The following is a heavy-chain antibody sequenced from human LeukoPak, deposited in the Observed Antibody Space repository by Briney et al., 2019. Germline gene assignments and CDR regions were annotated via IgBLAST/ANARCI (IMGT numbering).Heavy chain of an antibody. CDR3: ARGTERYSGYERAFDI. Sequence: SVKVSCKASGGTFSSYAISWVRQAPGQGLEWMGGIIPIFGTANYAQKFRGRVTITADESTSTAYMELSSLRSEDTAVFYCARGTERYSGYERAFDIWGQGTMVTVSS. CDR1: GGTFSSYA. CDR2: IIPIFGTA. V-gene: IGHV1-69*01. D-gene: IGHD5-12*01. J-gene: IGHJ3*02.